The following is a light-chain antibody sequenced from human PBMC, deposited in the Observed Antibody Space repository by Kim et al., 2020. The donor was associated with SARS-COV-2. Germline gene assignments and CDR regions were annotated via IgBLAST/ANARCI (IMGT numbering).Light chain of an antibody. CDR1: TSDVGSYKL. J-gene: IGLJ2*01. Sequence: TITRTGTTSDVGSYKLVAWYQQHPGKAPKLRIYEVSKRPSGVANRFSGSKSGNTASLTISGLQAEDEADYYCCSYAGSSTYVVFGGGTQLTVL. CDR2: EVS. CDR3: CSYAGSSTYVV. V-gene: IGLV2-23*02.